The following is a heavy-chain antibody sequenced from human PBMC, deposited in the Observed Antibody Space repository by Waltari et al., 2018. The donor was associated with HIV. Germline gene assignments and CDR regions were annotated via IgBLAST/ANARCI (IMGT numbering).Heavy chain of an antibody. V-gene: IGHV3-74*01. D-gene: IGHD3-22*01. J-gene: IGHJ4*02. Sequence: EVQLVESGGGLVQPGGSLRLSCAASGFTFSRYWMPWVRQAPGKGLVWVSRINSDGSSTSYADSVKGRFTISRDNAKNTLYLQMNSLRAEDTAVYYCARDSPGDYYDSSGYYDYWGQGTLVTVSS. CDR3: ARDSPGDYYDSSGYYDY. CDR1: GFTFSRYW. CDR2: INSDGSST.